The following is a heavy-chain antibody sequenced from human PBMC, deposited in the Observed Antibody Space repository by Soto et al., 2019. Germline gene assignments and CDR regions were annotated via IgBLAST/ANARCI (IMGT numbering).Heavy chain of an antibody. V-gene: IGHV3-30*03. Sequence: GSLRLSCAASGFTFSTYSMNWVRQAPGKGLEWVALISYDDGSNKYYTDSVKGRFTISRDNSKSTLYLQMDSLRREDTAVYYCARDLSHWGQGTLVTVSS. CDR3: ARDLSH. CDR2: ISYDDGSNK. CDR1: GFTFSTYS. J-gene: IGHJ4*02.